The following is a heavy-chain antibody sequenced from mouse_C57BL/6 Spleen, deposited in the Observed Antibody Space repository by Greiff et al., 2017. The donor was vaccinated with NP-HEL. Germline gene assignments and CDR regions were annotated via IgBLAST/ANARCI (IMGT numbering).Heavy chain of an antibody. CDR2: IHPNSGST. Sequence: QVQLQQPGAELVKPGASVKLSCKASGYTFTSYWMHWVKQRPGQGLEWIGMIHPNSGSTNYNEKFKGKATLTADKSSSTAYMQLSSLTSEDSAVYYCGSTLSVEDYFDYWGQGTTLTVSS. CDR1: GYTFTSYW. CDR3: GSTLSVEDYFDY. V-gene: IGHV1-64*01. J-gene: IGHJ2*01.